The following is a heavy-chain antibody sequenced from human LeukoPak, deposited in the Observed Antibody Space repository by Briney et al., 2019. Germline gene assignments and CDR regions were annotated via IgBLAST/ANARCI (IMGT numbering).Heavy chain of an antibody. D-gene: IGHD6-13*01. CDR3: AKEGSSSWYYFDY. Sequence: SGGSLRLSCAASGFTFSSYAMSWVRQAPGKGLEWVSTISATGGSIYYADSVRGRLTISRDNSKNTLYLQMNSLRAEDTAVYYCAKEGSSSWYYFDYWGQGTLVTVSS. CDR2: ISATGGSI. J-gene: IGHJ4*02. V-gene: IGHV3-23*01. CDR1: GFTFSSYA.